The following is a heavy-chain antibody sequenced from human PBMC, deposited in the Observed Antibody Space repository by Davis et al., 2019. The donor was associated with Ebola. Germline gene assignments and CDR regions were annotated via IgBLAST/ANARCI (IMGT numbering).Heavy chain of an antibody. CDR3: VRHYSTVWYHYDYFDN. CDR2: ISGYGDNT. Sequence: GESLKISCAASDFIFSNYAMNWVRQAPGKGLEWVSGISGYGDNTYYADSVKGRFTISRDYSKNTLYLQMNSLRDEDTAVYYCVRHYSTVWYHYDYFDNWGQGALVTVSS. J-gene: IGHJ4*02. V-gene: IGHV3-23*01. CDR1: DFIFSNYA. D-gene: IGHD6-19*01.